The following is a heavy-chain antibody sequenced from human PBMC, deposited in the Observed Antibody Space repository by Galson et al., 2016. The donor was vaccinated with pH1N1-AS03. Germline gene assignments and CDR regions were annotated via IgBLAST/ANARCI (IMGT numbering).Heavy chain of an antibody. CDR1: GGTFSSHA. CDR3: ARDVNYGMDV. V-gene: IGHV1-69*04. J-gene: IGHJ6*02. Sequence: SVKVSCKVSGGTFSSHAISWVRQAPGQGLEWMARIIPIVGITNFAQRFQGRVTTTADKSRTTAYMELSSLRFEDTAVYYCARDVNYGMDVWGQGTTAIVSS. CDR2: IIPIVGIT.